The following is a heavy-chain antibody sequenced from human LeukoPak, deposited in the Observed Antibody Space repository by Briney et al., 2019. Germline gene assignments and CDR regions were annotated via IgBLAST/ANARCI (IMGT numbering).Heavy chain of an antibody. Sequence: SETLSLTCTVSGGSISSSSYYWGWIRQPPGKGLEWIGYIYYTGTTDYIPSLKSRITMSVDTSKNQFSLLFTSVTAADTAVYYCARHTDMATAPAIDYWGQGTLVTVSS. J-gene: IGHJ4*02. CDR1: GGSISSSSYY. D-gene: IGHD5-24*01. CDR3: ARHTDMATAPAIDY. V-gene: IGHV4-61*05. CDR2: IYYTGTT.